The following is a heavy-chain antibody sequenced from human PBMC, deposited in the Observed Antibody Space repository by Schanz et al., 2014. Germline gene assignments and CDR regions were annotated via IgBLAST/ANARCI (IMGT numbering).Heavy chain of an antibody. D-gene: IGHD2-2*02. J-gene: IGHJ6*03. CDR1: GYTFTSYG. V-gene: IGHV1-18*01. CDR3: AGTYCSSTSCYTGYYYMDV. CDR2: ISPYNGNT. Sequence: QVQLVQSGTEVKKPGASVKVSCKASGYTFTSYGISWVRQAPGQGLEWMGWISPYNGNTNYAQKLKGRVTITADKSTSTAYMELTSLRSEDTAVYYCAGTYCSSTSCYTGYYYMDVWGKGTTVTVSS.